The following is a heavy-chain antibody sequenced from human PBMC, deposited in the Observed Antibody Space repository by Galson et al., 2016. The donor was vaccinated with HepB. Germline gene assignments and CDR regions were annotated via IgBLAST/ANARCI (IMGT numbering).Heavy chain of an antibody. J-gene: IGHJ4*02. Sequence: SETLSLTCTVSGGSISSYSHYLGWIRQPPGKGLEWIGSFFYSGSTYYNPPLKSRVTISVDTSKNQFSLRLSSVTAADTAVYYCASSDLSGWYYFDNWGQGTLVTVSS. CDR3: ASSDLSGWYYFDN. CDR1: GGSISSYSHY. CDR2: FFYSGST. V-gene: IGHV4-39*01. D-gene: IGHD6-19*01.